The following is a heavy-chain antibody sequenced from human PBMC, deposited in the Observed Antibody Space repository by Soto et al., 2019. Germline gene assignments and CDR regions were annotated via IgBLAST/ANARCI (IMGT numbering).Heavy chain of an antibody. CDR2: ISYDGSNK. CDR3: ARDPWFYDSSGYADY. Sequence: PGGSLSLSCAASGFPFSSYSMHWVRQAPGKGLEWVAVISYDGSNKYYADSVKGRFTISRDNSKNTLYLQMNSLRAEDTAVYYCARDPWFYDSSGYADYWGQGTLVTVSS. D-gene: IGHD3-22*01. V-gene: IGHV3-30-3*01. J-gene: IGHJ4*02. CDR1: GFPFSSYS.